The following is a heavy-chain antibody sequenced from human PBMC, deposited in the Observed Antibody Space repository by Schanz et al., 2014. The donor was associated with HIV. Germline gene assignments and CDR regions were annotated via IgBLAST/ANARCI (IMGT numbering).Heavy chain of an antibody. J-gene: IGHJ5*02. D-gene: IGHD2-15*01. V-gene: IGHV3-23*01. Sequence: EVQLLESGGGLVQPGGSLRLSCAASGFTFSNYAMSWVRQAPGKGLEWVSRINSDGSSTNYADSVKGRLTISRDNAKNTLYLQMNSLRAEDTALYYCVTEQYSTISAWGQGALVIVSS. CDR3: VTEQYSTISA. CDR1: GFTFSNYA. CDR2: INSDGSST.